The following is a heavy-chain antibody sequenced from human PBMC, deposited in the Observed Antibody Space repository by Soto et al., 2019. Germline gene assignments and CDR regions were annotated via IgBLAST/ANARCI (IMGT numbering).Heavy chain of an antibody. J-gene: IGHJ6*03. CDR1: GYTFTSYG. Sequence: ASVKVSCKASGYTFTSYGISWVRQAPGQGLEWMGRIIPILGIANYAQKFQGRVTITADKSTSTAYMELSSLRSEDTAVYYCARDLGYYYMDVWGKGTPVTVSS. D-gene: IGHD3-16*01. CDR2: IIPILGIA. CDR3: ARDLGYYYMDV. V-gene: IGHV1-69*04.